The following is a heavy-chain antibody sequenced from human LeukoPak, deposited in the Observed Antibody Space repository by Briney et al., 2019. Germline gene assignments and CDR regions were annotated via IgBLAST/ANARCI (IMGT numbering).Heavy chain of an antibody. CDR3: ASRQGLGWHYVN. D-gene: IGHD3-10*02. CDR1: GFTFSSYA. J-gene: IGHJ4*02. V-gene: IGHV3-23*01. CDR2: IGDSGSTT. Sequence: GGSLRLSCVDSGFTFSSYAMSWVRQVPGKGLYWVSGIGDSGSTTYYADSVKGRFTISRDNSKNTLYLQMNSLRAEDTAVYYCASRQGLGWHYVNWGQGTLVTVSS.